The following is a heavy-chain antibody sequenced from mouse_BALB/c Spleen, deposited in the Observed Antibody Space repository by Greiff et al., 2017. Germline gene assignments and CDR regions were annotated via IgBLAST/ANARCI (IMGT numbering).Heavy chain of an antibody. CDR2: ISSGGSYT. J-gene: IGHJ3*01. D-gene: IGHD1-1*01. V-gene: IGHV5-9-3*01. CDR3: ARRGDYYGGSYGGFAY. Sequence: VKLQQSGAGLVKPGGSLKLSCAASGFTFSSYAMPWVRQTPEKGLEWVGTISSGGSYTYYPDSVKGRFTITRDTAKNTLYLQMSSLRSEDTAMYYCARRGDYYGGSYGGFAYWGQGTLVTVSA. CDR1: GFTFSSYA.